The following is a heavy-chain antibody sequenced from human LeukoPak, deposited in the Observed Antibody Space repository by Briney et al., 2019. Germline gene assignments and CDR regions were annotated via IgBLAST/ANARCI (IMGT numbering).Heavy chain of an antibody. Sequence: SETLSLTCTVSGGSISSGSYYWSWIRQPPGKGLEWIGSIYHSGSTYYNPSLKSRVTISVDTSKNQFSLKLSSVTAADTAVYYCARETVGNWFDPWGQGTLVTVSS. CDR1: GGSISSGSYY. CDR3: ARETVGNWFDP. CDR2: IYHSGST. V-gene: IGHV4-39*07. J-gene: IGHJ5*02.